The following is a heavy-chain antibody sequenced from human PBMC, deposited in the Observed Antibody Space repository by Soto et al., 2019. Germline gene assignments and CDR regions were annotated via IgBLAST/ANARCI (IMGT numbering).Heavy chain of an antibody. CDR1: GFTFSSYS. D-gene: IGHD3-22*01. CDR2: ISSSSSYI. J-gene: IGHJ4*02. CDR3: ARSVREYYDSSGLAYFDY. Sequence: GGSLRLSCAASGFTFSSYSMNWVRQAPGKGLEWVSSISSSSSYIYYADSVKGRFTISRDNAKNSLYLQMNSLRAEDTAVYYCARSVREYYDSSGLAYFDYWGQGTLVTVSS. V-gene: IGHV3-21*01.